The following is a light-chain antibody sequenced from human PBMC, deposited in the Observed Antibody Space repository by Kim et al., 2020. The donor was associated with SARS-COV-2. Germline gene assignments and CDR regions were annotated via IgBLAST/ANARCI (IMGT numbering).Light chain of an antibody. Sequence: VSPGQTARITCSGDVLAKKYARWFQQKPGQAPVLVIYKDSERPSGIPERLSGSSSGTTVTLTISGAQVEDEADYYCYSAADNNLIFGGGTQLTVL. V-gene: IGLV3-27*01. CDR2: KDS. CDR3: YSAADNNLI. CDR1: VLAKKY. J-gene: IGLJ2*01.